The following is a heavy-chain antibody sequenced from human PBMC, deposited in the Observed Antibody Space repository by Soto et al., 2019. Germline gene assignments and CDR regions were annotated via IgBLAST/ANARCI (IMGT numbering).Heavy chain of an antibody. D-gene: IGHD4-17*01. CDR1: GGTFNGHS. Sequence: SVKVSCKASGGTFNGHSFSWVRQAPGQGLEWMGSIIPIFNTSTYAQKFQGRVTITADESTTTTYMDLSSLTSEDTAVYYCATDDTVLVGADSAFDIWGQGTMVTVSS. J-gene: IGHJ3*02. V-gene: IGHV1-69*13. CDR2: IIPIFNTS. CDR3: ATDDTVLVGADSAFDI.